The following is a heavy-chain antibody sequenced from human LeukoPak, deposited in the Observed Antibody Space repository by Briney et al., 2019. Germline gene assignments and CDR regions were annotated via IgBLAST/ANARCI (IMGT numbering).Heavy chain of an antibody. V-gene: IGHV1-18*01. D-gene: IGHD1-26*01. CDR1: GYTFTSYG. CDR2: ISAYNGNT. Sequence: ASVKVSCKASGYTFTSYGISWVRQAPGQGLEWMGWISAYNGNTNYAQKLQGRVTMTTDTSTSTAYMELRSLRPDDTAVYYCARWEWELPLPDDFDYWGQGTLVTVSS. CDR3: ARWEWELPLPDDFDY. J-gene: IGHJ4*02.